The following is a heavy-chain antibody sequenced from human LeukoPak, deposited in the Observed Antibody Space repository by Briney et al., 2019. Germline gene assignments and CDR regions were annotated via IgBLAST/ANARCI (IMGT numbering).Heavy chain of an antibody. CDR1: GFTFSSYS. CDR3: ARDTH. V-gene: IGHV3-48*01. CDR2: ISSRSNTI. J-gene: IGHJ1*01. Sequence: GGSLRLSCAASGFTFSSYSMNWVRQAPGKGLEWVSYISSRSNTIYYADSVKGRFTISRDNSKNTLYLQMNSLRAEDTAVYYCARDTHWGQGTLVTVSS.